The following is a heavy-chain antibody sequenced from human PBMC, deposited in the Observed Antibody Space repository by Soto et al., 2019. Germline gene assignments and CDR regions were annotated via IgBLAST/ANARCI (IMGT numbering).Heavy chain of an antibody. CDR1: GGSISSYY. Sequence: PSETRSLTCTVSGGSISSYYWSWIRQPPGKGLEWIGYIYYSGSTNYNPSLKSRVTISVDTSKNQFSLKLSSVTAADTAVYYCARARHCSGGSCYWFDPWGQGTLVTVSS. V-gene: IGHV4-59*01. CDR2: IYYSGST. J-gene: IGHJ5*02. CDR3: ARARHCSGGSCYWFDP. D-gene: IGHD2-15*01.